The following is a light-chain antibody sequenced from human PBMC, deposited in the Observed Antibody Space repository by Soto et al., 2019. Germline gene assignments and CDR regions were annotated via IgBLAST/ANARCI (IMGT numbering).Light chain of an antibody. CDR2: GNT. Sequence: QSVLAQPPSVSGAPGQRVTISCTGISSSSGADYDVHWYQQLPGRAPKLLIYGNTNRPSGVPDRFSGSKSGTAASLAITGLQAEDEANYYCNSYTTLSNRVFGTGTKVTVL. CDR1: SSSSGADYD. V-gene: IGLV1-40*01. J-gene: IGLJ1*01. CDR3: NSYTTLSNRV.